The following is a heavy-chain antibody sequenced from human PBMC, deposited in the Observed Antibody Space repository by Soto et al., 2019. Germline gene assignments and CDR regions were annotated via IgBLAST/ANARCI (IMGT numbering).Heavy chain of an antibody. CDR1: GFAFNNYG. CDR2: ISNSDYT. J-gene: IGHJ4*02. D-gene: IGHD2-2*01. V-gene: IGHV3-21*01. Sequence: GGSLRLSCTVSGFAFNNYGINWVRQAPGKGLEWVSSISNSDYTYYSDSVKGRFAISRDNAKSSVSLQMNTLRVEDTAVYYCAREDSIIIPAVSDFWGQGTLVTVSS. CDR3: AREDSIIIPAVSDF.